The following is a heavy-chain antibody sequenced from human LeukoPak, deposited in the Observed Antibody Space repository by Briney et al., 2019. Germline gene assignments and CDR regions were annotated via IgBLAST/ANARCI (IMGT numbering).Heavy chain of an antibody. CDR1: GGSISSGGYS. CDR3: ARGVRPVVH. D-gene: IGHD3-10*01. Sequence: PSETLPLTCAVSGGSISSGGYSWSWIRQPPGKGLEWIGYIYHSGSTYYNPSLKSRVTISVDRSKNQFSLKLSSVTAADTAVYYCARGVRPVVHWGQGTLVTVSS. CDR2: IYHSGST. J-gene: IGHJ4*02. V-gene: IGHV4-30-2*01.